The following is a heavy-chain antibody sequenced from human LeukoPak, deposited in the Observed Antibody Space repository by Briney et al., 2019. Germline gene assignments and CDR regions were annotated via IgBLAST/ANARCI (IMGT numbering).Heavy chain of an antibody. CDR3: ARGHSMGNYYYYYGMDV. Sequence: GASLQISCKGSGYSFTSYWISWGRQMPGKGLEWMGRIDPSDSYTNYSPSFQGHVTISADKSISTAYLQWSSLKASDTAMYYCARGHSMGNYYYYYGMDVWGQGTTVTVSS. CDR1: GYSFTSYW. D-gene: IGHD1-26*01. J-gene: IGHJ6*02. V-gene: IGHV5-10-1*01. CDR2: IDPSDSYT.